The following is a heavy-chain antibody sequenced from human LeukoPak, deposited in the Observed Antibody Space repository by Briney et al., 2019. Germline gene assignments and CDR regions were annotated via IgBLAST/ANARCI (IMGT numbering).Heavy chain of an antibody. CDR1: GFTVSTNC. V-gene: IGHV3-53*04. CDR3: ARVDTVMAYYFDL. D-gene: IGHD5-18*01. Sequence: GGSLRLSCAASGFTVSTNCMTWVRQAPGKGLEWVSTIYSGGTTYYADSVMGRFTISRHSSRNTLYLQMNSLRAEDTAVYYCARVDTVMAYYFDLWGQGTLVTVSS. CDR2: IYSGGTT. J-gene: IGHJ4*02.